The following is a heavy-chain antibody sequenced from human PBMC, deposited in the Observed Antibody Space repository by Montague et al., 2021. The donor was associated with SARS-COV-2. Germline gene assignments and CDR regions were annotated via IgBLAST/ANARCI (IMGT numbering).Heavy chain of an antibody. CDR2: IDWDDDT. D-gene: IGHD6-19*01. Sequence: PALVKPTQTLTLTCTLSGFSLSTTGVGVGWIRQPPGKALEWLALIDWDDDTYYSTSLKTRLTISKDTSKNQVVLTMTNMDPVDTGTYYCARIPEYSSGGGPDWYFDLWGRGTLVTVSS. J-gene: IGHJ2*01. V-gene: IGHV2-70*01. CDR3: ARIPEYSSGGGPDWYFDL. CDR1: GFSLSTTGVG.